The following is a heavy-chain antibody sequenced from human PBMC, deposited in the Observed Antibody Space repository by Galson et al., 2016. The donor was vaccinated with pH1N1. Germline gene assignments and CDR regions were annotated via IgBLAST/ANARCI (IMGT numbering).Heavy chain of an antibody. CDR3: AKMARTGGPDSEYYFDF. CDR1: GDSITSGYY. Sequence: LSLTCAVSGDSITSGYYWGWIRQAPGRGLEWIGSFYDSGSTTYYKSSLKSRVAISVDTSKNQFSLRPSSMTAADTAVYYCAKMARTGGPDSEYYFDFWGQGMLVTVSS. CDR2: FYDSGSTT. J-gene: IGHJ4*02. V-gene: IGHV4-38-2*01. D-gene: IGHD1-1*01.